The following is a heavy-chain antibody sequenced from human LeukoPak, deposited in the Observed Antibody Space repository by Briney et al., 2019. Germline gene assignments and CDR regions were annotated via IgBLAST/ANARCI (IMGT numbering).Heavy chain of an antibody. J-gene: IGHJ6*02. CDR3: AREYGSGSYLIHIGYYYYGMDV. CDR2: ISYDGSNK. D-gene: IGHD3-10*01. V-gene: IGHV3-30*03. CDR1: GFTFSSYG. Sequence: PGRSLRLSCAASGFTFSSYGMHWVRQAPGKGLEWVAVISYDGSNKYYADSVKGRFTISRDNSKNTLYLQISSLKAEDTAVYYCAREYGSGSYLIHIGYYYYGMDVWGQGTTVTVSS.